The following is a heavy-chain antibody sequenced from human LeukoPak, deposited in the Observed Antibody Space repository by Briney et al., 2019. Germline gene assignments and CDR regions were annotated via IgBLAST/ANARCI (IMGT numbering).Heavy chain of an antibody. CDR3: ARYQVGIVGHPLLDDDAFDI. D-gene: IGHD2-15*01. V-gene: IGHV3-21*01. CDR2: ISSSSSYI. CDR1: GFTFSSYS. Sequence: GGSLRLSCAASGFTFSSYSMNWVRQAPGKGLEWVSSISSSSSYIYYADSVKGRFTFSRDNSKNTLYLQMNSLRAEDTAVYYCARYQVGIVGHPLLDDDAFDIWGQGTMVTVSS. J-gene: IGHJ3*02.